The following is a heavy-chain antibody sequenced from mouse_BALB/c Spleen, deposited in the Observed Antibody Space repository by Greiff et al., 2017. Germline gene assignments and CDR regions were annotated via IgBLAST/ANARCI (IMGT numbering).Heavy chain of an antibody. CDR3: ARSERTIPFDY. D-gene: IGHD1-1*02. J-gene: IGHJ2*01. V-gene: IGHV1-4*01. CDR2: INPSSGYT. Sequence: VQLQQSGAELARPGASVKMSCKASGYTFTSYTMHWVKQRPGQGLEWIGYINPSSGYTNYNQKFKDKATLTAYKSSSTAYMQLSSLTSEDSAVYYCARSERTIPFDYWGQGTTLTVSS. CDR1: GYTFTSYT.